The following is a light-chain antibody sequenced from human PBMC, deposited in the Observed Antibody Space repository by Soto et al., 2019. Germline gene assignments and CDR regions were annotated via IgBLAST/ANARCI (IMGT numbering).Light chain of an antibody. J-gene: IGKJ3*01. Sequence: EIVLKQSPGTLSLSPGESATLSCRASQSVSSSYLAWYQQKPGQAPRLLIYGASSRATGIPDRFSGSGSGTDFTLTISRLEPEDFAVYYCQQYGSSPFTFGPGTMVDIK. CDR1: QSVSSSY. CDR3: QQYGSSPFT. CDR2: GAS. V-gene: IGKV3-20*01.